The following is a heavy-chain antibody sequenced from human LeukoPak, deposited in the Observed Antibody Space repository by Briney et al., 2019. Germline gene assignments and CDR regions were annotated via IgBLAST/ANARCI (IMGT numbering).Heavy chain of an antibody. CDR3: ARSHYYDTGMDV. J-gene: IGHJ6*02. CDR2: IYYSGST. D-gene: IGHD3-22*01. V-gene: IGHV4-59*01. Sequence: SETLSLTCTVSGGSISSFYWTWIRQPPGKGLEWIGYIYYSGSTNYNPSLKSRVTVSVDTSKNQFSLKLSSVTAADTAVYFCARSHYYDTGMDVWGQGTTVTVSS. CDR1: GGSISSFY.